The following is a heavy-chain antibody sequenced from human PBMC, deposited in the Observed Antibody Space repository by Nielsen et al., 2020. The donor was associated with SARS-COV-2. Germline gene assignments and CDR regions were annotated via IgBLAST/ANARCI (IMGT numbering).Heavy chain of an antibody. J-gene: IGHJ4*02. V-gene: IGHV4-34*01. CDR1: GGSFSGYY. D-gene: IGHD2-15*01. CDR3: ARGQGYCSGGSCSDY. CDR2: INHSGST. Sequence: SETLSLTCAVYGGSFSGYYWSWIRQPPGKGLEWIGEINHSGSTNYNPSLKSRVTISVDTSKNQFSLKLSSVTAADTAVYYCARGQGYCSGGSCSDYWGQGTLVTVS.